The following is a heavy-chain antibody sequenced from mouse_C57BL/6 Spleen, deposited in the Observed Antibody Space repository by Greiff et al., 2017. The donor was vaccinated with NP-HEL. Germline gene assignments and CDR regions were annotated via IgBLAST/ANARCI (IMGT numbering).Heavy chain of an antibody. CDR3: TRETASYGSSYGYFDV. Sequence: EVKVVESGEGLVKPGGSLKLSCAASGFTFSSYAMSWVRQTPEKRLEWVAYISSGGDYIYYADTVKGRFTISRDNARNTLYLQMSSLKSEDTAMYYCTRETASYGSSYGYFDVWGTGTTVTVSS. V-gene: IGHV5-9-1*02. J-gene: IGHJ1*03. CDR2: ISSGGDYI. D-gene: IGHD1-1*01. CDR1: GFTFSSYA.